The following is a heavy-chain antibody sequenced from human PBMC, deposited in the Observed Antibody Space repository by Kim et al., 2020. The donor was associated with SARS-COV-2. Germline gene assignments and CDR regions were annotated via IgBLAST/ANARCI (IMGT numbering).Heavy chain of an antibody. Sequence: SGGKDYADSVKGRFTNSGDNAKNSLYLQMNSLRVEDTALYYCVKADYGMDVWGQGTTVTV. V-gene: IGHV3-9*01. J-gene: IGHJ6*02. CDR2: SGGK. CDR3: VKADYGMDV.